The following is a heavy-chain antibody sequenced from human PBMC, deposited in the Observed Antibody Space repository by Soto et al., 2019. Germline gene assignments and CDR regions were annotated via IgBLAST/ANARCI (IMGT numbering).Heavy chain of an antibody. J-gene: IGHJ4*02. D-gene: IGHD3-22*01. CDR1: GYTFTSYG. V-gene: IGHV1-18*01. Sequence: GASVKVSCKASGYTFTSYGISWVRQAPGQGLEWMGWISAYNGNTNYAQKLQGRVTMTTDTSTSTAYMELRSLRSDDTAVYYCAIYYYDSSGYSGPMDYWGQGTLVTVS. CDR3: AIYYYDSSGYSGPMDY. CDR2: ISAYNGNT.